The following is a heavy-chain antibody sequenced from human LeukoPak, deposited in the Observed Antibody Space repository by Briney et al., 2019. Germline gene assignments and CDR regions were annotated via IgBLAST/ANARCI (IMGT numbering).Heavy chain of an antibody. V-gene: IGHV1-2*02. CDR2: ISPNSGGT. CDR3: ARGIRYFDWLSYYFDY. Sequence: ASVKVSCKASGYTFTGYYMHWVRQAPGQGLEWMGWISPNSGGTNYAQKFQGRVTMTRDTSISTAYMELSRLRSDDTAVYYCARGIRYFDWLSYYFDYWGQGTLVTVSS. D-gene: IGHD3-9*01. CDR1: GYTFTGYY. J-gene: IGHJ4*02.